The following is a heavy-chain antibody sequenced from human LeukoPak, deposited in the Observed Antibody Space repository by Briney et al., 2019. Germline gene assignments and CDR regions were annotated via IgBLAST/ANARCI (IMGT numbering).Heavy chain of an antibody. J-gene: IGHJ4*02. CDR2: ISYDGGNK. V-gene: IGHV3-30*18. D-gene: IGHD1-26*01. CDR1: RFTFSNYV. Sequence: GRSLRLSCAASRFTFSNYVMHWVRQAPGEGLDWVALISYDGGNKYYADSVKGRFTISRDNSKDTLYLQMNSLRAEDTALYYCAKAIVGVSGLGYWGQGTLVTVSS. CDR3: AKAIVGVSGLGY.